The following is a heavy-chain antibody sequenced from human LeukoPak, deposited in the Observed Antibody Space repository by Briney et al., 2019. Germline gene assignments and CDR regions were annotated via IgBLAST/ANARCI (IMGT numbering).Heavy chain of an antibody. D-gene: IGHD3-10*01. V-gene: IGHV1-8*01. CDR3: AREGLLWFGELFPLDY. Sequence: ASVKVSCKASGYTFTSYDINWVRQAPGQGLEWMGWMNPNSGNTGYAQKFQGRVTITRNTSISTAYMELSSLRSEDTAVYYCAREGLLWFGELFPLDYWGQGTLVTVSS. J-gene: IGHJ4*02. CDR2: MNPNSGNT. CDR1: GYTFTSYD.